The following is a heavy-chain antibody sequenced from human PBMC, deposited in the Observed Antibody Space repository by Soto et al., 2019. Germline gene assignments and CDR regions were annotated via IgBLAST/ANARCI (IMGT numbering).Heavy chain of an antibody. CDR2: VSGSGSSP. Sequence: GGSLRLSCAATGFNFGSYAMGWVRQAPGKGLEWVSGVSGSGSSPYYADSVKGRLTISKDKSKNTLYLDLNNLRSEDTAVYFCVKGKESGYRGAFDSWGQGTMVTVSS. CDR1: GFNFGSYA. V-gene: IGHV3-23*01. J-gene: IGHJ4*02. D-gene: IGHD5-18*01. CDR3: VKGKESGYRGAFDS.